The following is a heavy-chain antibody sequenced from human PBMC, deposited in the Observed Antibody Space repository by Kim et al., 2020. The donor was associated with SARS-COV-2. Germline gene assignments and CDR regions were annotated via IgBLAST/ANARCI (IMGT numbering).Heavy chain of an antibody. CDR3: ARHGGVGATSSGALDI. CDR1: GGSISSSSYY. V-gene: IGHV4-39*01. CDR2: IYYSGST. D-gene: IGHD1-26*01. J-gene: IGHJ3*02. Sequence: SETLSLTCTVSGGSISSSSYYWGWIRQPPGKGLEWIGSIYYSGSTYYNPSLKSRVTITVDTSKNQFSLKRSSVTAADTAVVSCARHGGVGATSSGALDI.